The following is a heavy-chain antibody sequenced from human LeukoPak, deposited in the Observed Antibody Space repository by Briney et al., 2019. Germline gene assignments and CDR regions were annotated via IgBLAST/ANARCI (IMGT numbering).Heavy chain of an antibody. CDR2: ISSSGTTI. J-gene: IGHJ6*02. D-gene: IGHD6-13*01. CDR1: GFTFSDYY. CDR3: ARGAARDYYYYGMDV. Sequence: GGSLRLSCAVSGFTFSDYYMSWIRQAPGKGLEWVSYISSSGTTIYYTDSVKGRFTISRDNAKNSLYLQMNTLRAEDTAVYYCARGAARDYYYYGMDVWGQGTTATVSS. V-gene: IGHV3-11*01.